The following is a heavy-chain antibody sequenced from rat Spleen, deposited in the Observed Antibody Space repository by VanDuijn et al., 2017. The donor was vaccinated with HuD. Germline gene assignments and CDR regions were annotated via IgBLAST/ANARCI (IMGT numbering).Heavy chain of an antibody. J-gene: IGHJ2*01. D-gene: IGHD1-6*01. V-gene: IGHV5-27*01. CDR2: ISTAGSNT. CDR1: GFTFSNYG. CDR3: TTWDYYNNRFDY. Sequence: EVQLVESGGDLVQPGRSLKLSCAASGFTFSNYGMAWIRQAPTRGLEWVAYISTAGSNTFYRDFVKGRFTISRDNAKSTLYLQMDSLTSEDTATYYCTTWDYYNNRFDYWGQGVMVTVSS.